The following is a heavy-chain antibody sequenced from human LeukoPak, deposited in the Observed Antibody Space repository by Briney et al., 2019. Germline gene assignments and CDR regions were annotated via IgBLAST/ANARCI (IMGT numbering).Heavy chain of an antibody. CDR3: GRGGGRITGTTRGSAFDI. CDR1: GFTFSDYY. V-gene: IGHV3-11*06. CDR2: ISSSSSYT. Sequence: GGSLRLSCAASGFTFSDYYMSWIRQAPGKGLEWVSYISSSSSYTNYADSVKGRFTISRDNAKNSLYLQMNSLRAEDTAVYYCGRGGGRITGTTRGSAFDIWGQGTMVTVSS. D-gene: IGHD1-7*01. J-gene: IGHJ3*02.